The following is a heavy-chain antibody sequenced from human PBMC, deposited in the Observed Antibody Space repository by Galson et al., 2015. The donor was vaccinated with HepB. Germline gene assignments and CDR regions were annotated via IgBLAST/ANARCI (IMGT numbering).Heavy chain of an antibody. D-gene: IGHD6-13*01. CDR1: GGSISSYY. CDR2: IYYSGST. J-gene: IGHJ4*02. Sequence: LSLTCTVSGGSISSYYWSWIRQPPGKGLEWIGYIYYSGSTNYNPSLKSRVTISVDTSKNQFSLKLSSVTAADTAVYYCARVYGCSSWYRCYFDYWGQGTLVTVSS. V-gene: IGHV4-59*01. CDR3: ARVYGCSSWYRCYFDY.